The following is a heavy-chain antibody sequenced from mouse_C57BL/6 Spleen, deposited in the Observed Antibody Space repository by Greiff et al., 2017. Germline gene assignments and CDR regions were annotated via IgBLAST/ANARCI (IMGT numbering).Heavy chain of an antibody. CDR1: GFTFSDYG. CDR3: ARRTDGYNWYFDV. V-gene: IGHV5-17*01. J-gene: IGHJ1*03. Sequence: EVQLVESGGGLVKPGGSLKLSCAASGFTFSDYGMHWVRQAPEKGLEWVAYISSGSSTIYYADTVKGRFTISRDNAKNTLFLQMTSLRSEDTAMYYCARRTDGYNWYFDVWGTGTTVTVSS. D-gene: IGHD2-3*01. CDR2: ISSGSSTI.